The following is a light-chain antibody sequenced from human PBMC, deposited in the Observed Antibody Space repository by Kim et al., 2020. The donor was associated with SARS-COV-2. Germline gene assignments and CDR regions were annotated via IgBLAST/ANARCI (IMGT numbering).Light chain of an antibody. CDR2: DAS. Sequence: LSPEERVTLSCRASQSVSSYLAWYQQKPGQAPRLLIYDASNRATGIPARFSGSGSGTDFTLTISSLEPEDFAVYYCQQRSNRPPLTFGGGTKLEI. V-gene: IGKV3-11*01. J-gene: IGKJ4*01. CDR1: QSVSSY. CDR3: QQRSNRPPLT.